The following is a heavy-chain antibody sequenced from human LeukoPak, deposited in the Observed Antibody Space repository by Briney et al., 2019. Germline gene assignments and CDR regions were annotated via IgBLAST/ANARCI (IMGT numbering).Heavy chain of an antibody. CDR3: ARTNLNIVVVVAATPYYFDY. J-gene: IGHJ4*02. CDR2: ISAYNGNT. V-gene: IGHV1-18*01. D-gene: IGHD2-15*01. CDR1: GYTFTSYG. Sequence: GASVRVSCKASGYTFTSYGISWVRQAPGQGLEWMGWISAYNGNTNYAQKLQGRVTMTTDTSTSTAYMELRSLRSDDTAVYYCARTNLNIVVVVAATPYYFDYWGQGTLVTVSS.